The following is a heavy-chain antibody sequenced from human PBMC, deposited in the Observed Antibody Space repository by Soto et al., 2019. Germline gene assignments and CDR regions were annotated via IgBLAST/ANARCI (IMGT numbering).Heavy chain of an antibody. CDR2: IYWDDDK. J-gene: IGHJ4*02. CDR1: GFSLSTSGVG. D-gene: IGHD6-19*01. V-gene: IGHV2-5*02. CDR3: ARPVGQLWLSRLLSSGWYFAY. Sequence: KESGPTLVKPTQTLTLTCTFSGFSLSTSGVGVGWIRQPPGKALEWLALIYWDDDKRYSPSLKSRLTITKDTSKNQVVLTMTNMEPVDTATYYYARPVGQLWLSRLLSSGWYFAYWGQGTLVTVSS.